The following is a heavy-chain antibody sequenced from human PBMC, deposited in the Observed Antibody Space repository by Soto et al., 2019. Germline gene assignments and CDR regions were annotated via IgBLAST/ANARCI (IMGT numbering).Heavy chain of an antibody. J-gene: IGHJ6*02. CDR3: ARVPVEMGTTGFYYYYGMDV. CDR2: IYYSGST. V-gene: IGHV4-61*01. CDR1: GGSVSSGSYY. D-gene: IGHD1-1*01. Sequence: SETLSLTCTVSGGSVSSGSYYWSWIRQPPGKGLEWIGYIYYSGSTNYNPSLKTRVTISVDTSKNQFSLKLSSVTAADTAVYYCARVPVEMGTTGFYYYYGMDVWGQGTTVTVSS.